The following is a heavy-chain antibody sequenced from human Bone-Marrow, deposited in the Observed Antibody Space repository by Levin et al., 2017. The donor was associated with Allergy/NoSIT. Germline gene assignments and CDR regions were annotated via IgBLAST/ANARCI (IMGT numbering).Heavy chain of an antibody. D-gene: IGHD3-10*01. Sequence: SQTLSLTCTVSGGSISSSYWSWIRQPPGKGLEWIGYIYYSGSTNYNPSLKSRVTISVDTSKNQFSLKLSSVTAADTAVYYCARGAGITMVRGVMVGSDYYYGMDVWGQGNTVTVS. CDR3: ARGAGITMVRGVMVGSDYYYGMDV. V-gene: IGHV4-59*01. J-gene: IGHJ6*02. CDR2: IYYSGST. CDR1: GGSISSSY.